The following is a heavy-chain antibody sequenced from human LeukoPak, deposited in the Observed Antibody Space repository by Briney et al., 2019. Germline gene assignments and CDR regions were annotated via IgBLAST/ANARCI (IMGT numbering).Heavy chain of an antibody. V-gene: IGHV3-7*01. CDR3: ARAPSGWFGYYFDY. J-gene: IGHJ4*02. Sequence: GGSLRLSCAASGFTFSSYWMSWVRQAPGKGLEWVANIKQDGSEKYYVDSVKGRFTISRDNAKNSLYLQMNSLRAEDTAVYYCARAPSGWFGYYFDYWGQGTLVTVSS. D-gene: IGHD6-19*01. CDR2: IKQDGSEK. CDR1: GFTFSSYW.